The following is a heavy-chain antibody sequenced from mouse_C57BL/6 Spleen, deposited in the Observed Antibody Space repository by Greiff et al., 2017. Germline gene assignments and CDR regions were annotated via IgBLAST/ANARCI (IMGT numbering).Heavy chain of an antibody. CDR3: ARTGGYYTFAD. D-gene: IGHD2-3*01. V-gene: IGHV1-42*01. CDR2: INPSTGGT. CDR1: GYSFTGYY. J-gene: IGHJ3*01. Sequence: EVQLQQSGPELVKPGASVKISCKASGYSFTGYYMNWVKQSPEKSLEWIGEINPSTGGTTYNQKFKAKATLTVDKSSSTAYMQLKSLTSEDSAVYYCARTGGYYTFADWGQGTLVTVSA.